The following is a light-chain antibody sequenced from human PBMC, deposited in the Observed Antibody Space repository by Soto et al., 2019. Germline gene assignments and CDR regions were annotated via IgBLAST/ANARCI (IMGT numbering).Light chain of an antibody. CDR1: QAVPNN. CDR2: AAS. J-gene: IGKJ5*01. V-gene: IGKV1-39*01. CDR3: QQSYSTIT. Sequence: DIHLTQSPSFLSASAGDRVTITCRPSQAVPNNMAWYQQKPGKAPKLLIYAASGLQSGVPSRFSGSGSGTDFTLTISSLQPEDFATYYCQQSYSTITFGQGTRLEI.